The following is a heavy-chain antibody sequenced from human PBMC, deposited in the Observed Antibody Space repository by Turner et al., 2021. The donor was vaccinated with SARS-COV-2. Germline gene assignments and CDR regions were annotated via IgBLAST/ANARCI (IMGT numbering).Heavy chain of an antibody. CDR2: INPNSGGT. CDR3: ARDLFDLGSRWTQ. Sequence: QVQLVQSGAEVKKPGASVKVSCKVSGYTFTGYYMHWVRQAPGQGLEWMGWINPNSGGTNYAQKFQGRVTMTRDTSISTAYMELSRLRSDDTAVYFCARDLFDLGSRWTQWGQGTLVTVSS. D-gene: IGHD6-13*01. J-gene: IGHJ4*02. CDR1: GYTFTGYY. V-gene: IGHV1-2*02.